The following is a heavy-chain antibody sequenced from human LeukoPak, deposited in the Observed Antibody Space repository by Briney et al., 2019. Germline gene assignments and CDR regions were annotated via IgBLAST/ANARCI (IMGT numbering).Heavy chain of an antibody. J-gene: IGHJ3*02. V-gene: IGHV5-51*01. D-gene: IGHD3-10*01. CDR2: IYPGDSDT. CDR3: ARHSPGPGVAFDI. CDR1: GYSFTSYW. Sequence: GESLQISCKGSGYSFTSYWMGWVRQLPGKGLEWMGIIYPGDSDTRYSPSFQGQVTISADKSISTAYLQWSSLKASDTAMYCCARHSPGPGVAFDIWGQGTMVTVSS.